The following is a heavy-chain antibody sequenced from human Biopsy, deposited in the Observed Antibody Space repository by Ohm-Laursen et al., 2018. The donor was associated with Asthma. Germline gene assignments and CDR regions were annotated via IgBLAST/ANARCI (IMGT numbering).Heavy chain of an antibody. V-gene: IGHV4-61*08. D-gene: IGHD3-3*01. CDR3: ARVTRITIFGVGGIQDY. J-gene: IGHJ4*02. CDR2: IYYSGST. Sequence: TLSLTCTVSGGSISSGGYYWSWIRPHQGKGLEWIGYIYYSGSTNYNPSLKRRITISVDTSKNQFSLKLSSVTAADTAVYFCARVTRITIFGVGGIQDYWGQGTLVTVSS. CDR1: GGSISSGGYY.